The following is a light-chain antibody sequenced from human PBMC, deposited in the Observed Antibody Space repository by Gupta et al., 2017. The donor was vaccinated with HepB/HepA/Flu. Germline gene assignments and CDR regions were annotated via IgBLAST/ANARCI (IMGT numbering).Light chain of an antibody. Sequence: SALTQPASVSGSPGQSITISCTGTSSDVGTYNLVSWYQQHPGKAPKLMIYEVSKRPSGVSNRFSGSKSGNTASLTISGLQAEDEADYYCCSFASSSPFVFGIGTKVTVL. V-gene: IGLV2-23*02. CDR1: SSDVGTYNL. CDR3: CSFASSSPFV. J-gene: IGLJ1*01. CDR2: EVS.